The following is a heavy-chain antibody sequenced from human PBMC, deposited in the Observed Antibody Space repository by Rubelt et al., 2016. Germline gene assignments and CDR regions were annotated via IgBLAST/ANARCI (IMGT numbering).Heavy chain of an antibody. CDR1: GGSYSGYY. CDR2: ITQAGSEN. Sequence: VQLQQWGAGLLKPSKTLSLTCAVYGGSYSGYYWSRIRQPPGKGLAWVANITQAGSENYYVASVKCRYTISRDNTKNSMYLQMNSLRAEDTALYYCAKGPGGATFDSWGQGTLVTVSS. D-gene: IGHD1-26*01. J-gene: IGHJ4*02. V-gene: IGHV3-7*03. CDR3: AKGPGGATFDS.